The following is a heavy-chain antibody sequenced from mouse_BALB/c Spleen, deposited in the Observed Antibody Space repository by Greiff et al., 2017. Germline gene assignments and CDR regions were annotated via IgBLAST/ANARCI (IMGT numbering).Heavy chain of an antibody. V-gene: IGHV2-9*02. Sequence: VKLMESGPGLVAPSQSLSITCTVSGFSLTSYGVHWVRQPPGKGLEWLGVIWAGGSTNYNSALMSRLSISKDNSKSQVFLKMNSLQTDDTAMYYCARAPRAWFAYWGQGTLVTVSA. J-gene: IGHJ3*01. CDR1: GFSLTSYG. CDR2: IWAGGST. CDR3: ARAPRAWFAY.